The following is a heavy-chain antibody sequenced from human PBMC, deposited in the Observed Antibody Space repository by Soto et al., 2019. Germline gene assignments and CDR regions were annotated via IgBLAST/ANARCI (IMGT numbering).Heavy chain of an antibody. CDR3: ARFATYCSGGSCFNYYYYYMDV. CDR1: GYSFTSYW. V-gene: IGHV5-51*01. CDR2: IYPGDSDT. D-gene: IGHD2-15*01. Sequence: GESLKISCKGSGYSFTSYWIGWVRQMPGKGLEWMGIIYPGDSDTRYSPSFQGQVTISADKSISTAYLQWSSLKASDTAMYYCARFATYCSGGSCFNYYYYYMDVWGKGTTVTVSS. J-gene: IGHJ6*03.